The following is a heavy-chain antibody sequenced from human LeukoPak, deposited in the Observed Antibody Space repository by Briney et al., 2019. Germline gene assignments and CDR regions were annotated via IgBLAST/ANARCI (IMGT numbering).Heavy chain of an antibody. Sequence: PSETLSLTCAVSGNSISSGYYWGWIWQPPGKGLEWIGSIYHSGSTYYNPSLKSRVTISVDTSKNQFSLNLSSVTAADTAVYYCARLSSWNYIVYWGQGTLVTVSS. V-gene: IGHV4-38-2*01. D-gene: IGHD1-7*01. CDR3: ARLSSWNYIVY. CDR1: GNSISSGYY. J-gene: IGHJ4*02. CDR2: IYHSGST.